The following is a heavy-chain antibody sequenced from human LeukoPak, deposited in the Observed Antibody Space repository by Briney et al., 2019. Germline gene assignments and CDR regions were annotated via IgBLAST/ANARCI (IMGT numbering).Heavy chain of an antibody. V-gene: IGHV4-34*01. CDR1: GGSFSGYY. CDR3: ARAHCSGRGCYQRYDGFDI. J-gene: IGHJ3*02. D-gene: IGHD2-15*01. CDR2: INHSGST. Sequence: SETLSLTCAVYGGSFSGYYWSWIRQPPGKGLEWIGEINHSGSTNYNPSLKSRVTISVDTSKNQFSLKLSSVTAADTAVYYCARAHCSGRGCYQRYDGFDIWGQGTVVTVSS.